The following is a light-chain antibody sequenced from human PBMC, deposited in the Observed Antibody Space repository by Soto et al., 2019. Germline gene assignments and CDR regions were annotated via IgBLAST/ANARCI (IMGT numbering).Light chain of an antibody. CDR1: QDISGY. CDR2: AAS. CDR3: LQDYNYPYT. Sequence: AIQLTQSPSSLSASVGDRVTITCRASQDISGYVAWYQQRPGRAPQLLIYAASALQTGVPSRFSGSGSGTDFTLTITSLQPEDFGTYYCLQDYNYPYTFGQGTKLEIK. V-gene: IGKV1-6*02. J-gene: IGKJ2*01.